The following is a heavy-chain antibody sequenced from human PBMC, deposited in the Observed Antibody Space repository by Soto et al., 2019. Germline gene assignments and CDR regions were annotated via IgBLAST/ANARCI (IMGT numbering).Heavy chain of an antibody. CDR1: GFTFSSYG. Sequence: QVQLVESGGGVVQPGRSLRLSCAASGFTFSSYGMHWVRQAPGKGLEWVAVIWYDGSNKYYADSVKGRFTISRDNYKNRLYLQMNSLRAEDTAVSYCAREHFSGSYYDYWGQGTLVTVSS. V-gene: IGHV3-33*01. CDR2: IWYDGSNK. CDR3: AREHFSGSYYDY. D-gene: IGHD1-26*01. J-gene: IGHJ4*02.